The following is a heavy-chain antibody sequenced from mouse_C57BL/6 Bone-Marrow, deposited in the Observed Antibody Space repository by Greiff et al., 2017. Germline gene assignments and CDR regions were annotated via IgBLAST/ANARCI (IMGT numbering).Heavy chain of an antibody. CDR2: IHPNSGST. D-gene: IGHD1-1*01. V-gene: IGHV1-64*01. Sequence: QVQLQQPGAELVKPGASVKLSCKASGYTFTSYWMHWVKQRPGQGLEWIGMIHPNSGSTNYNEKLKSKATLTVDKSSSTAYMQLSSLTSEDSAVYYCARSDYYGSRPFAYWGQGTLVTVSA. CDR1: GYTFTSYW. CDR3: ARSDYYGSRPFAY. J-gene: IGHJ3*01.